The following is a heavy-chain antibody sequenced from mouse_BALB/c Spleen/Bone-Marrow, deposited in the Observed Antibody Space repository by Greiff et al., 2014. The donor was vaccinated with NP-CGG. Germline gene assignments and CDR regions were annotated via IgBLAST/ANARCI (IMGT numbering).Heavy chain of an antibody. Sequence: VKLVESGPGLVAPTQSLSITCTVSGFSLTSYGVHWVRQPPGKGLEWLGVIWAGGSTNYNSALMSRLSISKDNSKSRVFLKMNSLQTDDTAMYYCARVTGTDWYFDVWGAGTTVTVSS. CDR2: IWAGGST. CDR1: GFSLTSYG. V-gene: IGHV2-9*02. J-gene: IGHJ1*01. D-gene: IGHD4-1*01. CDR3: ARVTGTDWYFDV.